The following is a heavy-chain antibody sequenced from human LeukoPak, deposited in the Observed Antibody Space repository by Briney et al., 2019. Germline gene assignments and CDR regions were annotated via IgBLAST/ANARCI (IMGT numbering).Heavy chain of an antibody. CDR1: GYSISSGYY. CDR2: IYHSGSA. CDR3: ASLVVAAAGISDY. V-gene: IGHV4-38-2*02. J-gene: IGHJ4*02. D-gene: IGHD6-13*01. Sequence: SETLSLTCTVSGYSISSGYYWGWIRQPPGKGLEWIGSIYHSGSAYYNPSLKSRVTISVDTSKNQFSLKLSSVTAADTAVYYCASLVVAAAGISDYWGQGTLVTVSS.